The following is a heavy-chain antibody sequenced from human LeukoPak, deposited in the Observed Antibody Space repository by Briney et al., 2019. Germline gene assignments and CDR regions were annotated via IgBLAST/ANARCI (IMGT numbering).Heavy chain of an antibody. CDR1: GFTFSNYA. CDR2: INHSGSI. J-gene: IGHJ4*02. V-gene: IGHV4-34*01. Sequence: ASLRLSCAASGFTFSNYAMSWVRQAPGKGLEWIGEINHSGSITYTPSLKSRVTISLDASKNQFSLKLSFMTAADTAIYYCARGRRSGLSGAVDYWGQGTLVTVSS. D-gene: IGHD6-19*01. CDR3: ARGRRSGLSGAVDY.